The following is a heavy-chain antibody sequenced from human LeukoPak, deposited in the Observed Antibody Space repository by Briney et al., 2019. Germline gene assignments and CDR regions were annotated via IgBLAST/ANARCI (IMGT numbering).Heavy chain of an antibody. Sequence: GASVKVSCKTSGYTFSNYGISWVRQAPGQGLEWMGGIIPIFGTANYAQKFQGRVTITADESTSTAYMELSSLRSEDTAVYYCARARSDYVDYWGQGTLVTVSS. CDR3: ARARSDYVDY. J-gene: IGHJ4*02. D-gene: IGHD1-26*01. CDR1: GYTFSNYG. V-gene: IGHV1-69*13. CDR2: IIPIFGTA.